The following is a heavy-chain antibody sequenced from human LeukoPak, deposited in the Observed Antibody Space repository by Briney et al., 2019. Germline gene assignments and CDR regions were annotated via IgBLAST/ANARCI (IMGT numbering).Heavy chain of an antibody. J-gene: IGHJ4*02. CDR2: ISAYNGNT. CDR3: ARVLVVPAYTPDY. CDR1: GYTFTSYD. V-gene: IGHV1-18*01. Sequence: ASVKVSCKASGYTFTSYDINWVRQATGQGLEWMGWISAYNGNTNYAQKLQGRVTMTTDTSTSTAYMELRSLRSDNTAVYYCARVLVVPAYTPDYWGQGTLVTVSS. D-gene: IGHD2-2*01.